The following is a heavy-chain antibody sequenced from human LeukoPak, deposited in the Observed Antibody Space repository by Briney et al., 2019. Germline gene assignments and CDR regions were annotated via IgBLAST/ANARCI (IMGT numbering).Heavy chain of an antibody. CDR1: GFSFSNYG. V-gene: IGHV3-64*01. CDR3: ARAGYYDSSGDPAFDI. D-gene: IGHD3-22*01. CDR2: ISSNGGST. J-gene: IGHJ3*02. Sequence: GGSLRLSCAASGFSFSNYGMYWVRQAPGKGLEYVSAISSNGGSTYYANSVKGRFTISRDNSKNTLYLQMGSLRAEDMAVYYCARAGYYDSSGDPAFDIWGQGTMVTVSS.